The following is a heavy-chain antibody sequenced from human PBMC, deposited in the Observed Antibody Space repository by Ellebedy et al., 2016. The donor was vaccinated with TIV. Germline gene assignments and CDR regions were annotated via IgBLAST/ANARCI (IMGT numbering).Heavy chain of an antibody. V-gene: IGHV3-33*08. CDR2: IWYDGSNK. CDR3: ARDRGTTMRVSDY. Sequence: PGGSLRLSCAASGFTFSTYGMHWVRQAPGKGLEWVAVIWYDGSNKYYADSVKGRFTISRDNSKNTLYLQMKSLRAEDTAVYYCARDRGTTMRVSDYWGQGTLVTVSS. D-gene: IGHD3-22*01. J-gene: IGHJ4*02. CDR1: GFTFSTYG.